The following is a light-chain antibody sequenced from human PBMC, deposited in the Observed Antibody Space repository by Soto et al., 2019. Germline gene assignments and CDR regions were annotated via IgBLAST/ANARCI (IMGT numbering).Light chain of an antibody. CDR3: SSYPTSSTLV. CDR1: SSDIGGYNF. V-gene: IGLV2-14*03. CDR2: DVT. J-gene: IGLJ3*02. Sequence: QSVLTQPASVSGSPGQSITISCTGTSSDIGGYNFVSWYQQHPGKAPKLMIYDVTNRPPGLSDRFSGSKSGNTASLTISGLHAEDEADYYCSSYPTSSTLVFGGGTKLTVL.